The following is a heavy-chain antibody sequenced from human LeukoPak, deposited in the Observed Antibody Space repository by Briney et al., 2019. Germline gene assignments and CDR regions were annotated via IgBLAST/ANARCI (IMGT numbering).Heavy chain of an antibody. J-gene: IGHJ4*02. CDR2: INHSGST. CDR3: ARGRRWFGELSTFDY. Sequence: SETLPLTCTVSGGPISSVNYYWSWIRQPPGKGLEWIGEINHSGSTNYNPSLKSRVTISVDTSKNQFSLKLSSVTDADTAVYYCARGRRWFGELSTFDYWGQGTLVTVSS. D-gene: IGHD3-10*01. V-gene: IGHV4-39*07. CDR1: GGPISSVNYY.